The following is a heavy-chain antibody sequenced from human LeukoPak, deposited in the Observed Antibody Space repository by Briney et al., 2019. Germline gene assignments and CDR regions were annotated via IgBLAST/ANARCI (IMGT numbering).Heavy chain of an antibody. CDR2: ISRRGNT. Sequence: SETLSLTCAVYGGSFSGYYWSWIRQPPGKELEWIGQISRRGNTNYNPSLKSRVTISVDTSKNQLSLKLSTVTAADTALYYCARHGEYYFDYWGQGTLVTVSS. J-gene: IGHJ4*02. CDR1: GGSFSGYY. CDR3: ARHGEYYFDY. V-gene: IGHV4-34*01. D-gene: IGHD3-10*01.